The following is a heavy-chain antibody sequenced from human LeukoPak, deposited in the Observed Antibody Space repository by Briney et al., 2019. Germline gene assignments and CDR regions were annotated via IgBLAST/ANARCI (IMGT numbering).Heavy chain of an antibody. J-gene: IGHJ4*02. CDR2: IKEDGSEK. Sequence: SGGSLRLSCAASGFTFSYYWMNWVRQAPGKGLEWVANIKEDGSEKYYVDSVKGRFTISRDNAKDSLYLQMNSLRPEDTALYYCARDSQHLNFDYWGQGTLVTVSS. D-gene: IGHD3-3*02. CDR3: ARDSQHLNFDY. V-gene: IGHV3-7*04. CDR1: GFTFSYYW.